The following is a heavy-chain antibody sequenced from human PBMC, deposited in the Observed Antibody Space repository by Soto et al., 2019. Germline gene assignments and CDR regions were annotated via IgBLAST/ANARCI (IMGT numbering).Heavy chain of an antibody. D-gene: IGHD3-22*01. CDR1: GGTFSSYA. J-gene: IGHJ3*02. CDR3: SWGTDSSAAFDI. Sequence: QVQLVQSGAEVKKPGSSVKVSCKASGGTFSSYAISWVRQAPGQGLEWMGGIIPIFGTANYAQKFQGRVTITADESTSSAYVELSSLRSEDTAVYYCSWGTDSSAAFDIWGQGTMVTVSS. V-gene: IGHV1-69*12. CDR2: IIPIFGTA.